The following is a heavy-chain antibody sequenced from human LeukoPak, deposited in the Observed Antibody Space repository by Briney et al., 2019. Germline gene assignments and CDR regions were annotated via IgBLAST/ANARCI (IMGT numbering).Heavy chain of an antibody. V-gene: IGHV1-24*01. J-gene: IGHJ5*02. Sequence: ASVKVSCTVSGYTLTELSMHWVRQAPGKGLEWMGGFDPEDGETIYAQKFQGRVTITADISTSTAYMELSSLRSDDTAVYYCAPSSPIHYYGSGSYIGEGVGGDVRFDPWGQGTLVTVSS. CDR2: FDPEDGET. CDR3: APSSPIHYYGSGSYIGEGVGGDVRFDP. CDR1: GYTLTELS. D-gene: IGHD3-10*01.